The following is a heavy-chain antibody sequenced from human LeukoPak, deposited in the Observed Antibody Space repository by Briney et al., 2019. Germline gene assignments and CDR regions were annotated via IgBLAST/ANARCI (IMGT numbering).Heavy chain of an antibody. CDR2: IYTSGST. CDR1: GGSISSYY. Sequence: SETLSLTCTVSGGSISSYYWSWIRQPAGKGLEWIGRIYTSGSTNYNPSLKSRVTMSVDTSKNQFSLKLSSVTAADTAVYYCARHRDYGSGSSYYYGMDVWGQATTVTASS. D-gene: IGHD3-10*01. J-gene: IGHJ6*01. V-gene: IGHV4-4*07. CDR3: ARHRDYGSGSSYYYGMDV.